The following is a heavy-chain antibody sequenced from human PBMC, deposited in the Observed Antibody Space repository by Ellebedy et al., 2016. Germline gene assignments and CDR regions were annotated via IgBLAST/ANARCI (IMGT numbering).Heavy chain of an antibody. Sequence: SETLSLTCALYGGSFSVHSWSWIRQPPGKGLEWIGEINHSGSTNYNPSLESRVTISVDTSKNQVSLKLSSVTAADTAVYYCARKLSSGWSFDHWGQGTLVTVSS. V-gene: IGHV4-34*01. J-gene: IGHJ4*02. CDR2: INHSGST. CDR1: GGSFSVHS. CDR3: ARKLSSGWSFDH. D-gene: IGHD6-19*01.